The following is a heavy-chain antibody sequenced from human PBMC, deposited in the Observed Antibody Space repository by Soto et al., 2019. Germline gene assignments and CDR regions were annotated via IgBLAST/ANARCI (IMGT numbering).Heavy chain of an antibody. D-gene: IGHD1-7*01. CDR2: ISGSGEKT. J-gene: IGHJ4*02. Sequence: EVQLLESGGALVQPGGSLRLSCAASGFTFSTYAIIWARQAPGKGLEWGSVISGSGEKTYYADSVKGRFTISSDNSKTTVFPQMNSLIVADTAVYYCSKGGWGTVLDYWGQGTLVTVSS. CDR3: SKGGWGTVLDY. CDR1: GFTFSTYA. V-gene: IGHV3-23*01.